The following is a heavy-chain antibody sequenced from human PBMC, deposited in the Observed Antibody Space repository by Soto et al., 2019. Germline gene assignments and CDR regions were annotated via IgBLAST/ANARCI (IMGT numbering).Heavy chain of an antibody. CDR3: ARTWESSGFWSGGRRPNQYFGY. D-gene: IGHD2-15*01. CDR1: GFTFSSYA. V-gene: IGHV3-30-3*01. CDR2: ISYDGSNK. Sequence: PGGSLRLSCAASGFTFSSYAMHWVRQAPGKGLEWVAVISYDGSNKYYADSVKGRFTISRDNSKNTLYLQMNSLRAEDTAVYYSARTWESSGFWSGGRRPNQYFGYWGQGTLVTVSS. J-gene: IGHJ4*01.